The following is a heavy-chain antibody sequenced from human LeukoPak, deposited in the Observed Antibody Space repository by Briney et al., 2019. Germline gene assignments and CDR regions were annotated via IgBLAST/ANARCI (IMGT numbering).Heavy chain of an antibody. CDR3: ARAYYYAY. V-gene: IGHV3-66*01. Sequence: GGSLRLSCAASGVTVSSNYMSWVRQASGKGLEWVSVIYTGGSTYYADSVKGRFTISRDNSKNTLYLQMNSLRAEDTAVYYCARAYYYAYWGQGTLVTVSS. CDR2: IYTGGST. CDR1: GVTVSSNY. D-gene: IGHD3-10*01. J-gene: IGHJ4*02.